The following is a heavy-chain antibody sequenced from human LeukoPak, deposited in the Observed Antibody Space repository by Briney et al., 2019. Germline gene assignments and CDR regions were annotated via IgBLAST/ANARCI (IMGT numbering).Heavy chain of an antibody. J-gene: IGHJ4*02. Sequence: PSETLSLTCTVSGYSINSGYFWGWVRQPPGQGPEWIGSIFRSGSVYYNPSLRSRVTISVDTSKNQVSLKVTSVTAADTALYYCARVVASTSIDSWGQGILVTVSS. CDR2: IFRSGSV. V-gene: IGHV4-38-2*02. CDR1: GYSINSGYF. D-gene: IGHD2-15*01. CDR3: ARVVASTSIDS.